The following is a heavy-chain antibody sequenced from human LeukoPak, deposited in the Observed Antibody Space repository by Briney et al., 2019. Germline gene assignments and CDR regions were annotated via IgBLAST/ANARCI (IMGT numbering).Heavy chain of an antibody. D-gene: IGHD1-26*01. CDR2: INPNSGGT. CDR1: GYTFTCYY. Sequence: ASVKVSCKASGYTFTCYYMHWVRQAPGQGLEWMGRINPNSGGTNYAQKFQGRVTMTRDTSISTAYMELSRLRSDDTAVYYCARGRVGAITFDYWGQGTLVTVSS. V-gene: IGHV1-2*06. J-gene: IGHJ4*02. CDR3: ARGRVGAITFDY.